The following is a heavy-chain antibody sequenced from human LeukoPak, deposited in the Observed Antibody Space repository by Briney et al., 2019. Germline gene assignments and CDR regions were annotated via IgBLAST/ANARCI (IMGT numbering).Heavy chain of an antibody. Sequence: GGSLRLSCAASGFTFSSYAMSWVRQAPGKGLEWVSTITDVGDIFYTYSVRGRFTISRDNSKNTVYMQMDGLRAEDTAVYYCTRDRGGSPTDVFDYWGQGTLVTVSS. J-gene: IGHJ4*02. CDR3: TRDRGGSPTDVFDY. CDR1: GFTFSSYA. D-gene: IGHD2-15*01. CDR2: ITDVGDI. V-gene: IGHV3-23*01.